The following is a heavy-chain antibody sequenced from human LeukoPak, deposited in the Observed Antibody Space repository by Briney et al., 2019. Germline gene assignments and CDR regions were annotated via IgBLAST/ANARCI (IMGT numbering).Heavy chain of an antibody. V-gene: IGHV1-18*01. CDR3: ARAPLELERRGYYYYGMDV. J-gene: IGHJ6*02. D-gene: IGHD1-1*01. CDR1: GYTFTSYG. Sequence: ASVKVSCKASGYTFTSYGISWVRQAPGQGLAWMGWISAYNGNTNYAQKLQGRVTMTTDTSTSTAYMELRSLRSDDTAVYYCARAPLELERRGYYYYGMDVWGQGTTVTVSS. CDR2: ISAYNGNT.